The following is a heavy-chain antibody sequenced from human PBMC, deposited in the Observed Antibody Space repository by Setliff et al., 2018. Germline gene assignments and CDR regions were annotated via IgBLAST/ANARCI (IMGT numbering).Heavy chain of an antibody. V-gene: IGHV4-34*01. CDR2: MNPSGST. J-gene: IGHJ4*02. CDR1: GGSFSNYY. Sequence: PSETLSLTCTVYGGSFSNYYWSWIRQPPGKGLEWIGEMNPSGSTNYNPSLKSRVTFSVDTSKNQFSLKLTSVTAADTAVYYCRVWVTMIEMESWGQGTLVTVSS. D-gene: IGHD3-22*01. CDR3: RVWVTMIEMES.